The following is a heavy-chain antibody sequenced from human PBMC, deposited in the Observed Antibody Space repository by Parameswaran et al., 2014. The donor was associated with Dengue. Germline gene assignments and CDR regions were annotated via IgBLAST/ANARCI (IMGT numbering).Heavy chain of an antibody. D-gene: IGHD4/OR15-4a*01. CDR2: INPSGGST. CDR3: AREYGSPDYGTKYYFDY. Sequence: WVRQAPGQGLEWMGIINPSGGSTSYAQKFQGRVTMTRDTSTSTVYMELSSLRSEDTAVYYCAREYGSPDYGTKYYFDYWGQGTLVTVSS. J-gene: IGHJ4*02. V-gene: IGHV1-46*01.